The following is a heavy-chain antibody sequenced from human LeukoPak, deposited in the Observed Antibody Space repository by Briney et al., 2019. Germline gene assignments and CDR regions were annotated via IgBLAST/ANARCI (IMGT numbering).Heavy chain of an antibody. Sequence: GGSLRLSCAASGFTFSSYWMSWVRQAPGKGLEWVANIKQDGSEKYYVDSVKGRFTISRDNAKNSLYLQMNSLRAEDTAVYYCASEGYSSSWRFDYWGQGTLVTVSS. CDR3: ASEGYSSSWRFDY. CDR1: GFTFSSYW. J-gene: IGHJ4*02. V-gene: IGHV3-7*03. CDR2: IKQDGSEK. D-gene: IGHD6-13*01.